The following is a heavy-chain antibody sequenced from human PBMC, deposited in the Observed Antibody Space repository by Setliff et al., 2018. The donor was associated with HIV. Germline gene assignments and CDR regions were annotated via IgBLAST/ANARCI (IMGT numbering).Heavy chain of an antibody. CDR3: ARGGGFWNGQLDY. V-gene: IGHV4-34*01. CDR2: INHRGLS. D-gene: IGHD3-3*01. J-gene: IGHJ4*02. Sequence: SETLSLTCAVYGGSLSDDYWSWIRQPPGKGLEWIGEINHRGLSNFNPSLKGRVSISVDTPRNQFSLKLTSVTAADTAVYYCARGGGFWNGQLDYWGQGTLVTVSS. CDR1: GGSLSDDY.